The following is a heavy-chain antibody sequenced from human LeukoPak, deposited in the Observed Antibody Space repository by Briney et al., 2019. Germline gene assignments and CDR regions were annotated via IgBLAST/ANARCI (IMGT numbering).Heavy chain of an antibody. D-gene: IGHD3-10*01. J-gene: IGHJ4*02. CDR3: AKDGSSDYYGSGSNFDY. V-gene: IGHV3-9*01. CDR2: ISWNSGSI. CDR1: GFTFDDYA. Sequence: GGSLILSCAASGFTFDDYAMHWVRQAPGKGLEWVSGISWNSGSIGYADSVKGRFTISRDNAKNSLCLQMNSLRAEDTALYYCAKDGSSDYYGSGSNFDYWGQGTLVTVSS.